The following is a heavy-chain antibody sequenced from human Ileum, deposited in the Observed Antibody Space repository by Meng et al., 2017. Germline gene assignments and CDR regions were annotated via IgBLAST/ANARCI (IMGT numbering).Heavy chain of an antibody. J-gene: IGHJ4*02. Sequence: QVQLVESGGGVVQPGRSLRLSCAASGFTFSSYAMHWVRQAPGKGLEWVAVISYDGSNKYYADSVKGRFTISRDNSKNTLYLQMNSLRLDDTAVYYCVRDLYGPDYWGQGTLVTVSS. CDR2: ISYDGSNK. D-gene: IGHD2/OR15-2a*01. CDR1: GFTFSSYA. V-gene: IGHV3-30-3*01. CDR3: VRDLYGPDY.